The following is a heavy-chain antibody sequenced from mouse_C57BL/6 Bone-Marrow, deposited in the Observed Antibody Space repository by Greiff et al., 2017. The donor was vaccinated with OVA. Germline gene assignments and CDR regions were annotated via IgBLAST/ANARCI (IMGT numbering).Heavy chain of an antibody. V-gene: IGHV1-81*01. CDR3: ARQLRRRGPYYAMDY. CDR2: IYPRSGNT. CDR1: GYTFTSYG. Sequence: VQLQQSGAELARPGASVQLSCKASGYTFTSYGISWVKQRTGQGLEWIGEIYPRSGNTYYNEKFKGKATLTADKSSSPAYMELRSLTSEDSAVYFCARQLRRRGPYYAMDYWGQGTSVTVSS. J-gene: IGHJ4*01. D-gene: IGHD3-2*02.